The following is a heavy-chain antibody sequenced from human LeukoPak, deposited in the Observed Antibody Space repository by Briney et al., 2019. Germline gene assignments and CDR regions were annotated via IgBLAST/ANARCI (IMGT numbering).Heavy chain of an antibody. CDR2: MNPNSGNT. Sequence: ASVKVSCKASGYTFTSYDINWVRQATGQGLEWVGWMNPNSGNTGYAQKFQGRVTMTRNTSISTAYMELSSLRSEDTAVYYCARGARFWSGYAYYFDYWGQGTLVTVSS. D-gene: IGHD3-3*01. J-gene: IGHJ4*02. CDR3: ARGARFWSGYAYYFDY. V-gene: IGHV1-8*01. CDR1: GYTFTSYD.